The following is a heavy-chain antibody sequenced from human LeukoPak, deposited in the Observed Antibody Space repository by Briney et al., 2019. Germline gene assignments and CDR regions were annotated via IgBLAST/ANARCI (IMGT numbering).Heavy chain of an antibody. CDR2: ISGSGGST. CDR3: AKDSPSQQLEVYGMDV. V-gene: IGHV3-23*01. Sequence: HPGGSLRLSCAASGFTFSSYAMSWVPQAPGKGLEWVSDISGSGGSTYYADSVKGRFTISRDNSKNTLYLQMNSLRAEDTAVYYCAKDSPSQQLEVYGMDVWGQGTTVTVSS. D-gene: IGHD6-13*01. J-gene: IGHJ6*02. CDR1: GFTFSSYA.